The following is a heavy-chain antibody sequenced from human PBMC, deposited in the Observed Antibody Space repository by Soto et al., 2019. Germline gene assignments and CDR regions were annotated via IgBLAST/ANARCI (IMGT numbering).Heavy chain of an antibody. V-gene: IGHV4-59*01. Sequence: QVQLQESGPGMVEPSETLSLTCSVSGASISSNYWTWIRQPPGKGLEWIGYIYYSGSTHYNPSLKSRVTISVDTSKSHFSLKLSSVTAADTAEYYCARGGAGTIFDYWGQGTLVTVSS. CDR3: ARGGAGTIFDY. D-gene: IGHD6-19*01. J-gene: IGHJ4*02. CDR1: GASISSNY. CDR2: IYYSGST.